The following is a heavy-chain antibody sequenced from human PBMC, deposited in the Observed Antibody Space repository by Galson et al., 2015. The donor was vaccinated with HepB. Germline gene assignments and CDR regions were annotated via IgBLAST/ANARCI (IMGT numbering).Heavy chain of an antibody. D-gene: IGHD6-19*01. CDR1: GFTFSDYS. CDR2: ISSSSSTI. Sequence: SLRLSCAASGFTFSDYSMNWVRQAPGKGLEWVSYISSSSSTIYYADSVKGRFTISRDSAKNSPYLQMNSLRDEDTAVYYCARDQVTWQWLADWGQGTLVTVSS. CDR3: ARDQVTWQWLAD. V-gene: IGHV3-48*02. J-gene: IGHJ4*02.